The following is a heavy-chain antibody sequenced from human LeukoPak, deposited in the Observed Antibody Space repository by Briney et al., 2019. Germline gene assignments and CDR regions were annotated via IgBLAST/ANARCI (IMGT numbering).Heavy chain of an antibody. Sequence: GASVKVSCKASGYTFTGYYMHWVRQAPGQVLEWMGRINPNSGGTNYAQKFQGRVTMTRDTSISTAYMELSRLRSDDTAVYYCARLAIAAAGTESEGDYWGQGTLVTVSS. J-gene: IGHJ4*02. CDR1: GYTFTGYY. D-gene: IGHD6-13*01. CDR2: INPNSGGT. CDR3: ARLAIAAAGTESEGDY. V-gene: IGHV1-2*06.